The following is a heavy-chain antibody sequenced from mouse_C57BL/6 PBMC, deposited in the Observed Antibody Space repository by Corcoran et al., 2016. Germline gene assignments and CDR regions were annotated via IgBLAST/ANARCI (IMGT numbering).Heavy chain of an antibody. CDR2: INPNNGGT. Sequence: EVQLQQSGPELVKPGASVKISCKASGYTFTDYYMNWVKQSHGKSLEWIGDINPNNGGTSYNQKFKGKATLTVDKSSSTAYMELRSLTSGDSAVYYCARRGVSSWFAYWGQGTLVTVSA. CDR1: GYTFTDYY. CDR3: ARRGVSSWFAY. V-gene: IGHV1-26*01. J-gene: IGHJ3*01.